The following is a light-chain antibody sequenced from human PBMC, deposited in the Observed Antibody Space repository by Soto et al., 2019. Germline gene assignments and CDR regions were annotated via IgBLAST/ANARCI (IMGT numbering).Light chain of an antibody. V-gene: IGKV1-39*01. Sequence: DIQMTQSPSSLSASVGDTISITCRSFQTISKSLNWYQQRPGKAPKLLIFGASTLHNGVPPRFSGLGSGTHFTLTIINLHPEDAAAYSCQQSSSVPYTFGQGTKVDIK. CDR1: QTISKS. J-gene: IGKJ2*01. CDR2: GAS. CDR3: QQSSSVPYT.